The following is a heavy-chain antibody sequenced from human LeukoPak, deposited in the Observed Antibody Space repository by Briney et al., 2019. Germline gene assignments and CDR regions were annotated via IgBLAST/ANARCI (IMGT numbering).Heavy chain of an antibody. D-gene: IGHD2-21*02. CDR3: ARDVPSYCGGDCYPNFDY. J-gene: IGHJ4*02. V-gene: IGHV3-21*01. CDR1: GFTFSSYS. Sequence: SGGSLRLTCAASGFTFSSYSMNWVRQAPGKGLEWVSSIGSSSSYIYYADSVKGRFTISRDNAKNSLYLQMNSLRAEDTAVYYCARDVPSYCGGDCYPNFDYWGQGTLVTVSS. CDR2: IGSSSSYI.